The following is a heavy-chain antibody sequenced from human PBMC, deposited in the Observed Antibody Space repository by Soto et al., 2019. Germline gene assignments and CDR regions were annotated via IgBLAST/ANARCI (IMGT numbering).Heavy chain of an antibody. CDR2: IYHSGST. CDR1: GGSISSSNW. V-gene: IGHV4-4*02. J-gene: IGHJ4*02. D-gene: IGHD3-3*01. Sequence: SETLSLTCAVSGGSISSSNWWSWVRQPPGKGLEWIGEIYHSGSTNYNPSLKSRVTISVDKSKNPFSLKLSSVTAADTAVYYCARAATDFWSGYYLYYFDYWGQGTLVTVSS. CDR3: ARAATDFWSGYYLYYFDY.